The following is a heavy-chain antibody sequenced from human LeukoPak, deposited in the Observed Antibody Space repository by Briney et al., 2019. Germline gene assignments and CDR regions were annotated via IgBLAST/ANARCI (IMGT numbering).Heavy chain of an antibody. J-gene: IGHJ3*02. D-gene: IGHD3-22*01. V-gene: IGHV3-48*03. CDR3: ARAGRYYYDSSGYYYDAFDI. Sequence: GGSLRLSCAASGFTFSSYEMNWVRQAPGRGLEWVSYISSSGSTIYYADSVKGRFTISRDNAENSLYLQMNSLRAEDTAVYYCARAGRYYYDSSGYYYDAFDIWGQGTMVTVSS. CDR1: GFTFSSYE. CDR2: ISSSGSTI.